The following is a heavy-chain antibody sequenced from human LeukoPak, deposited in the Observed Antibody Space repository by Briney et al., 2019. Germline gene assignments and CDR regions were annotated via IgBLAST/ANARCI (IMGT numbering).Heavy chain of an antibody. Sequence: PGGSLRLSCAASGFTFSSYAMHWVRQAPGKGLEWVAVISYDGSNKYYADSVKGRFTISRDNSKNTLYLQMNSLRAEDTAVYYCAKPYYYGSGSLSLYYYMDVWGKGTTVTVSS. CDR3: AKPYYYGSGSLSLYYYMDV. CDR1: GFTFSSYA. D-gene: IGHD3-10*01. CDR2: ISYDGSNK. V-gene: IGHV3-30*04. J-gene: IGHJ6*03.